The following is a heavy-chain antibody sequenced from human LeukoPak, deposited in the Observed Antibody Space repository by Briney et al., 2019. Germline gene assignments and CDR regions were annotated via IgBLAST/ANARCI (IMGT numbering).Heavy chain of an antibody. Sequence: PSETLSLTCAVYGGSFSGYYWSWIRQPPGKGLEWIGEINHSGSTNYNPSLKSRVTISVDTSKNQFSLKLSSVTAADTAVYYCARRKVRGKSSYFDYWGQGTLVTVSS. V-gene: IGHV4-34*01. J-gene: IGHJ4*02. CDR2: INHSGST. D-gene: IGHD3-10*01. CDR3: ARRKVRGKSSYFDY. CDR1: GGSFSGYY.